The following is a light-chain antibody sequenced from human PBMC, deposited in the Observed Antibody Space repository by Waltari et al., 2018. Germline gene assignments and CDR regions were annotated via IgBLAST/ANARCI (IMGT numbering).Light chain of an antibody. CDR3: ALYMGGGIWV. J-gene: IGLJ3*02. CDR1: SGSVSSDHY. V-gene: IGLV8-61*01. Sequence: QTVVTQEPSFSVSPGGTITLTCGLSSGSVSSDHYPSWYQQTPGPAPPPFIYHTPPLSSGVPALFSGSILGEKAALTITGAQADDECAYYCALYMGGGIWVFGGGTYLTVL. CDR2: HTP.